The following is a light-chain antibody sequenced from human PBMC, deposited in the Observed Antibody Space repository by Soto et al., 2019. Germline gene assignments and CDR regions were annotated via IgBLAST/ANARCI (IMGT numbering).Light chain of an antibody. Sequence: DIQMTQSPSSLSASVGDTVTMTCRASQSIALSVNWYQQKPGKAPKLLIYVAFTLESGVPSRFSGSGSGTEFTLTIRSLQPEDFATYYCQQSFRSPITFSQGTRLEIK. CDR3: QQSFRSPIT. V-gene: IGKV1-39*01. CDR2: VAF. J-gene: IGKJ5*01. CDR1: QSIALS.